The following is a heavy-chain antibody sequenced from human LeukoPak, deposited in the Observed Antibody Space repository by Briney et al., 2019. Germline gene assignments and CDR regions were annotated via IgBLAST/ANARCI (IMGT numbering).Heavy chain of an antibody. J-gene: IGHJ6*03. D-gene: IGHD2-2*01. CDR2: TYYSGST. CDR3: ARTTEGYCSSASCFGFSYSYYMDV. V-gene: IGHV4-61*05. CDR1: GGSITSSSYY. Sequence: SSETLSLTCTVSGGSITSSSYYWGWIRQPPGKGLEWIGYTYYSGSTNYNPSLKSRVTISVDTSKNQFSLKLSSVIAADTAVYYCARTTEGYCSSASCFGFSYSYYMDVWGKGTTVTISS.